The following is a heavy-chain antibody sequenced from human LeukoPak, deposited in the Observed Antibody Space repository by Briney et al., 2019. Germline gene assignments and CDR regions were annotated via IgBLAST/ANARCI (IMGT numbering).Heavy chain of an antibody. CDR1: GFTFSSYS. CDR2: ISSSSSYI. D-gene: IGHD3-16*02. J-gene: IGHJ4*02. Sequence: GGSLRLSCAASGFTFSSYSMNWVRQAPGKGLEWVSSISSSSSYIYYADSVKGRFTISRDNAKNSLYLQMNSLRAEDTAVYYCARGLDAYDYVWGSYRYPPHYFDYWGQGTLVTVSS. CDR3: ARGLDAYDYVWGSYRYPPHYFDY. V-gene: IGHV3-21*01.